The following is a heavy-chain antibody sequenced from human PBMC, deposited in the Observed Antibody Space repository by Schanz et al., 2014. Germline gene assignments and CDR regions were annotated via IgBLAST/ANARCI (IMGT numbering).Heavy chain of an antibody. Sequence: EVQLVESGGGLIQPGGSLRLSCAVSGFTVNTNYMSLVRQAPGKGLEWISSMYINSGSTQYADSVKGRFIISRDSSKNXLFLQMNSLRAEXXXXXXCARDGGRDGYNLAFXXWGQGTLVTVSS. CDR3: ARDGGRDGYNLAFXX. D-gene: IGHD5-12*01. CDR1: GFTVNTNY. J-gene: IGHJ3*01. V-gene: IGHV3-53*01. CDR2: MYINSGST.